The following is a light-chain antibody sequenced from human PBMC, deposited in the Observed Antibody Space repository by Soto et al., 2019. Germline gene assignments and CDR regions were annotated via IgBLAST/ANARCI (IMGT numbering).Light chain of an antibody. CDR3: QQYGSSPLT. V-gene: IGKV3-20*01. Sequence: DIVLTQSPATLSLSPGERATLSCKSSQSVRSNYLAWYQQRPGQAPTVLIYRASIRATGIPDRFTGSRSGTDCTLTISRLEPEDFAVYYCQQYGSSPLTLGGGTKVDI. CDR1: QSVRSNY. CDR2: RAS. J-gene: IGKJ4*01.